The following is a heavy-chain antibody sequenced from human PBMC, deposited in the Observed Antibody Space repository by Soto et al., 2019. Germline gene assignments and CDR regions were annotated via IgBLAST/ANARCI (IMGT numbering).Heavy chain of an antibody. V-gene: IGHV1-69*01. CDR2: IIPIFGTA. J-gene: IGHJ5*02. Sequence: QVQLVQSGAEVKKPGSSVKVSCKASGGTFSSYAISWVRRAPGQGLEWMGGIIPIFGTANYAQKFQGRVTITADESTSTAYMKLSSLRSEDTAVYYCARRWELPPPGGVWFDPWGQGTLVTVSS. D-gene: IGHD1-26*01. CDR3: ARRWELPPPGGVWFDP. CDR1: GGTFSSYA.